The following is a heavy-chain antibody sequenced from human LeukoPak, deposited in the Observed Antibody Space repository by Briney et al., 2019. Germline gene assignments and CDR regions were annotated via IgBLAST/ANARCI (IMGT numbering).Heavy chain of an antibody. D-gene: IGHD6-13*01. CDR2: ISSSGSTI. CDR1: GFTFSDYY. V-gene: IGHV3-11*01. CDR3: IKDKGGRGRYSSRWFEGFEY. J-gene: IGHJ4*02. Sequence: GGSLRLSCAASGFTFSDYYMSWIRQAPGKGLEWVSYISSSGSTIYYADSVKGRFTISRDNAKNSLYLQMNSLRVEDMALYYCIKDKGGRGRYSSRWFEGFEYWGQGTLVTVSS.